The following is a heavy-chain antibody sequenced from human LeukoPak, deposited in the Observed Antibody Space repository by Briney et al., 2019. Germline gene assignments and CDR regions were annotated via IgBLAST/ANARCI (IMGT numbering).Heavy chain of an antibody. Sequence: GGSLRLSCAASGFTFSDYYMSWIRQAPGRGLEWVSYISSSGSTIYYADSVKGRFTISRDNSKNTLYLQMNSLRAEDTAVYYCANHYYDSSGYYLPGMDVWGQGTTVTVSS. V-gene: IGHV3-11*01. J-gene: IGHJ6*02. CDR1: GFTFSDYY. CDR3: ANHYYDSSGYYLPGMDV. D-gene: IGHD3-22*01. CDR2: ISSSGSTI.